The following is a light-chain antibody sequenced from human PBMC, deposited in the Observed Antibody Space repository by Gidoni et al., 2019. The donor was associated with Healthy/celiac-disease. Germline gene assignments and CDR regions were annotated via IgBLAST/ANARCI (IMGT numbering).Light chain of an antibody. CDR3: SSYTSSSTLV. V-gene: IGLV2-14*01. J-gene: IGLJ1*01. CDR1: SSDVGGYNY. CDR2: EVS. Sequence: QSALTQPASVSGSPRQSITIPCTGTSSDVGGYNYVSWYQQHPGKDPKLMIYEVSNRPSGVSNRFSGSKSGNTASLTISGLQAEDEADYYCSSYTSSSTLVFGTGTKVTVL.